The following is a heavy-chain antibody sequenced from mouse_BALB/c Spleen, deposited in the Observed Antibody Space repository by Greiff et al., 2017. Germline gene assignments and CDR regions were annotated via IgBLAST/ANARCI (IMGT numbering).Heavy chain of an antibody. Sequence: EVKLMESGGGLVKPGGSLKLSCAASGFTFSSYAMSWVRQTPEKRLEWVATISSGGSYTYYPDSVKGRFTISRDNAKNTLYLQMSSLRSEDTAMYYCARRGSHAYFDYWGQGTTLTVSS. J-gene: IGHJ2*01. CDR3: ARRGSHAYFDY. CDR2: ISSGGSYT. CDR1: GFTFSSYA. V-gene: IGHV5-9-3*01.